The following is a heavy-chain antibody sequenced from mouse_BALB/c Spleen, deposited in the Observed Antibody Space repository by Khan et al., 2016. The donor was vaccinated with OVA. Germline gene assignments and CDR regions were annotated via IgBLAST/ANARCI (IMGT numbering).Heavy chain of an antibody. J-gene: IGHJ2*01. CDR1: GYSFTGYF. V-gene: IGHV1-20*02. CDR2: INPHSGET. Sequence: VHVKQSGPELVRPGASVKISCKASGYSFTGYFMNWVMQSHGKSLEWIGRINPHSGETFYNQRFKDKGTLTVDESSSTANMELRSLASEDSEVYNCTRIYRSDFDYWGQGTTLTVSA. D-gene: IGHD1-1*01. CDR3: TRIYRSDFDY.